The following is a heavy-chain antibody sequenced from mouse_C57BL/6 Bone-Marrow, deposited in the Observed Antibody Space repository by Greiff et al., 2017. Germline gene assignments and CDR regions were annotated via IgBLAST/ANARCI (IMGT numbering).Heavy chain of an antibody. CDR3: AREGAWDGFAY. CDR2: IYPGDGDT. D-gene: IGHD4-1*01. J-gene: IGHJ3*01. CDR1: GYAFSSYW. V-gene: IGHV1-80*01. Sequence: VKLQQSGAEMVKPGASVKISCKASGYAFSSYWMNWVKQRPGKGLEWIGQIYPGDGDTNYNGKFKGKATLTADKSSSTAYMQLSSLTSEDSAVYFCAREGAWDGFAYWGQGTLVTVSA.